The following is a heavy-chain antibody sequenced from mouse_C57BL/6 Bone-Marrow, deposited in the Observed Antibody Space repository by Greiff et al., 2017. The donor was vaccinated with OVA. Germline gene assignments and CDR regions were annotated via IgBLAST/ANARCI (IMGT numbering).Heavy chain of an antibody. Sequence: QVQLQQSGAELVRPGTSVKMSCKASGYTFTNYWIGWAKQRPGHGLEWIGDIYPGGGYTNYNEKFKGKATLTADKSSSTAYMQFSSLTSEDSAIYYCAGSGLRSLYYYAMDYWGQGTSVTVSS. J-gene: IGHJ4*01. CDR1: GYTFTNYW. CDR3: AGSGLRSLYYYAMDY. CDR2: IYPGGGYT. V-gene: IGHV1-63*01. D-gene: IGHD1-1*01.